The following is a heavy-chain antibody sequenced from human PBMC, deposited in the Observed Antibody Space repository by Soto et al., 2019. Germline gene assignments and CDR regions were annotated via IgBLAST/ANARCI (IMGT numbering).Heavy chain of an antibody. D-gene: IGHD2-2*01. J-gene: IGHJ4*02. CDR2: INHSGST. Sequence: SETLSLTCAVYGGSFSGYYWSWIRQPPGKGLEWIGEINHSGSTNYNPSLKSRITISVDTSKNQFSLKLSSVTAADTAVYYCVGFCSSTSCTDYWGQGTLVTVSS. V-gene: IGHV4-34*01. CDR3: VGFCSSTSCTDY. CDR1: GGSFSGYY.